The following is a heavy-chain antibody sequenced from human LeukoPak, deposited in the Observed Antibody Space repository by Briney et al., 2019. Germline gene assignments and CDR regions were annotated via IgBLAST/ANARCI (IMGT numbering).Heavy chain of an antibody. V-gene: IGHV4-34*01. CDR1: GGSFSGYY. Sequence: SETLSLTCAVYGGSFSGYYWSWLRQPPGKGLEWIGEINHSGSTNYNPSLKSRVTISVDTSKNQFSLKLSSVTAADTAVYYCARGGWLSRSATFDYWGQGTLVTVSS. CDR3: ARGGWLSRSATFDY. CDR2: INHSGST. D-gene: IGHD3-9*01. J-gene: IGHJ4*02.